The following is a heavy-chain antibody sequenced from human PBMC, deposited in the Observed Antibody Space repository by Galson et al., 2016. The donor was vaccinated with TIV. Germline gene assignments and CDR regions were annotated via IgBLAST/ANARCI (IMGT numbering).Heavy chain of an antibody. J-gene: IGHJ4*02. Sequence: SCKASGGTFSSSAISWVRQAPGQGLEWMGRIIPILGMTNYAQNFQGRVTITADESTTTAYMELSSLRSEDTAIYYCATSSPRGPTDSWGQGTLVSVSS. CDR1: GGTFSSSA. D-gene: IGHD3-10*01. CDR3: ATSSPRGPTDS. CDR2: IIPILGMT. V-gene: IGHV1-69*04.